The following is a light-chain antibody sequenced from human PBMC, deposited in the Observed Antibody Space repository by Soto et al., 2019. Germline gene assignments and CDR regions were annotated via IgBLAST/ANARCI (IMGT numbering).Light chain of an antibody. Sequence: EVVMTQSPATLSVSPGDRATLSCRASQNVNTNLAWYQQQPGQAPRLLIFGASTWATGIPARFSGRGSGTEFTLTISSLQPEDFAVYYCQQYNNWPLTFGGGTQVEIK. V-gene: IGKV3-15*01. CDR3: QQYNNWPLT. CDR2: GAS. J-gene: IGKJ4*01. CDR1: QNVNTN.